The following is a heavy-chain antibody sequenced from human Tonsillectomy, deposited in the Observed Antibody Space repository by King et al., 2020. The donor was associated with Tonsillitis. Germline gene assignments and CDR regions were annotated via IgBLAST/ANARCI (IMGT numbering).Heavy chain of an antibody. CDR2: INWNGVRT. CDR3: AREALAYSDNSGYLDY. D-gene: IGHD3-22*01. V-gene: IGHV3-20*04. J-gene: IGHJ4*02. Sequence: VQLVESGRGVVWPGGSLRLSCEASGFIFDDYVMSWVRQVPGKGLEWVSGINWNGVRTSYAVSVKGRFTISRDNAKNSMYLRMNSLRAEDTAFYYCAREALAYSDNSGYLDYWGRGTPVTVSS. CDR1: GFIFDDYV.